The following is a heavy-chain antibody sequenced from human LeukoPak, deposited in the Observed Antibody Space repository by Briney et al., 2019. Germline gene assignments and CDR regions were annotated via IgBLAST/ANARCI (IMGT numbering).Heavy chain of an antibody. CDR2: INPSGSST. CDR1: GFTFTNYY. Sequence: ASVKVSFKASGFTFTNYYMHGVRQAPGQGLEWMGLINPSGSSTNYAQKFQGRVTMTRDTSTSTVYMELSRLRSDDTAVYYCARDGVGAFDYWGQGTLVTVSS. CDR3: ARDGVGAFDY. V-gene: IGHV1-46*01. J-gene: IGHJ4*02. D-gene: IGHD1-26*01.